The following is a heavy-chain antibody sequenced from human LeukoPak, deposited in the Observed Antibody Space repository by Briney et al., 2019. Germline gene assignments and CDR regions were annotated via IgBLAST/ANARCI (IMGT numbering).Heavy chain of an antibody. J-gene: IGHJ4*02. CDR1: GYTFTGYY. CDR3: ARVKSGHGSGSYYPTLVY. Sequence: ASVKVSCKASGYTFTGYYMHWVRQAPGQGLEWMGWINPNSGGTNYAQKFQGRATMTRDTSISTAYMELSRLRSDDTAVYYCARVKSGHGSGSYYPTLVYWGQGTLVTVSS. V-gene: IGHV1-2*02. CDR2: INPNSGGT. D-gene: IGHD3-10*01.